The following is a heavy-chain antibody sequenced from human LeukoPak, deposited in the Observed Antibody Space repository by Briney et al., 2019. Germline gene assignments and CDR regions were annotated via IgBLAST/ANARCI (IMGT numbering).Heavy chain of an antibody. J-gene: IGHJ3*02. CDR2: LYHSGST. D-gene: IGHD3-22*01. Sequence: PSETLSLTCSVSGYSISNAYYWGWIRQPPGKGLEWIGSLYHSGSTYYNPSLKSRVTTSVDTSKNQFSLKLSSVTAADTAVYYCARTGRIVVDDAFDIWGQGTMVTVSS. CDR3: ARTGRIVVDDAFDI. CDR1: GYSISNAYY. V-gene: IGHV4-38-2*02.